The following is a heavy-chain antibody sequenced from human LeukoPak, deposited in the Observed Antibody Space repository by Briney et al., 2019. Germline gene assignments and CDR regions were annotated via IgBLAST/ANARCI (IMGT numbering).Heavy chain of an antibody. CDR2: IYSGGST. J-gene: IGHJ3*02. D-gene: IGHD1-1*01. CDR1: GFTVSSNY. Sequence: GGSLRLSCSASGFTVSSNYMSWVRQAPGKGLEWVSVIYSGGSTYYADSVKGRFTVSRDNSKKTLYLQMNSLRAEDTAVYYCARDLESAYAFDIWGQGTMVTVSS. V-gene: IGHV3-66*01. CDR3: ARDLESAYAFDI.